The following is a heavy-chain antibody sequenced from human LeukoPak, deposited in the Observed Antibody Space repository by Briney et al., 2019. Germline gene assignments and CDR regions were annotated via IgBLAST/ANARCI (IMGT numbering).Heavy chain of an antibody. D-gene: IGHD6-19*01. CDR2: ISWNSGSI. V-gene: IGHV3-9*01. CDR1: GFTFDDYA. J-gene: IGHJ4*02. Sequence: PGGSLRLSCAASGFTFDDYAMHWVRQAPGKGLEWVPGISWNSGSIGYADSVKGRFTISRDNAKNSLYLQMNSLRAEDTALYYCAKVQYSSGWYKGAFDYWGQGTLVTVSS. CDR3: AKVQYSSGWYKGAFDY.